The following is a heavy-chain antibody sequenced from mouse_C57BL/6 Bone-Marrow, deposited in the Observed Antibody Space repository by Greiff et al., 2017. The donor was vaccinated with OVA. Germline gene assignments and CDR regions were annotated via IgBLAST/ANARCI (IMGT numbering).Heavy chain of an antibody. D-gene: IGHD1-1*01. V-gene: IGHV1-15*01. CDR3: TRVYYYGSSYGCDV. CDR2: IDPETGGT. J-gene: IGHJ1*03. Sequence: VHLVESGAELVRPGASVTLSCKASGYTFTDYEMHWVKQTPVHGLEWIGAIDPETGGTAYNQKFKGKAILTADKSSSTAYMELRSLTSEDSAVYYCTRVYYYGSSYGCDVWGTGTTVTVSS. CDR1: GYTFTDYE.